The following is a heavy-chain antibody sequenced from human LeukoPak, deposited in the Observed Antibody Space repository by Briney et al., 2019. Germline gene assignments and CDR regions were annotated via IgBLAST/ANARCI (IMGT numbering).Heavy chain of an antibody. CDR2: IRYDGSNK. J-gene: IGHJ4*02. CDR1: GFTFSSYG. D-gene: IGHD3-22*01. CDR3: AKASSNYYDSSGDYFDH. V-gene: IGHV3-30*02. Sequence: PGGSLRLSSAASGFTFSSYGMHWVRQAPGKGLEWVAFIRYDGSNKYYADSVKGRFTISRDNSKNTLYLQMNSLRAEDTAVYYCAKASSNYYDSSGDYFDHWGQGTLVTVSS.